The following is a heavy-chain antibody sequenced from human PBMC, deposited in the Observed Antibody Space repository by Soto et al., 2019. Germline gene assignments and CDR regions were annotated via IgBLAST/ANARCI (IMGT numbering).Heavy chain of an antibody. J-gene: IGHJ4*02. Sequence: EVQRVESGGGLVQPGGSLRLSCTASGFTFSSYSVNWVRQAPGKGLEWVSYISSRSSTIYYADSVKGRFTISRDNAKNSLYLQMNSLRAEDTAVYYCAREPSHYDIVTAYSYYFDYWGQGTLVTVSS. CDR2: ISSRSSTI. V-gene: IGHV3-48*01. CDR1: GFTFSSYS. CDR3: AREPSHYDIVTAYSYYFDY. D-gene: IGHD3-9*01.